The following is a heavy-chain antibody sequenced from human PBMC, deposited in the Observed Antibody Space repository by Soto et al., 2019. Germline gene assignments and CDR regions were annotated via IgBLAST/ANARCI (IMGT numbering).Heavy chain of an antibody. J-gene: IGHJ3*02. CDR1: GFTFFNYA. D-gene: IGHD2-8*01. CDR2: IGGTGAPT. V-gene: IGHV3-23*01. Sequence: EVQLLESGGGLEQPGGSLTISCAASGFTFFNYAMTWVRQAPGKGLEWVSSIGGTGAPTKYADSVKDRFIISRDNSKNTVYLQLSSLRPEDTAVYYGGRDTNGNHIGAFEMWGQGTVVTVSS. CDR3: GRDTNGNHIGAFEM.